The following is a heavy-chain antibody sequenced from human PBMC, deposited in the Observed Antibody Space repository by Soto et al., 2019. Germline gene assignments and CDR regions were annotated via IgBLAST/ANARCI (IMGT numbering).Heavy chain of an antibody. CDR2: ISGSGGST. J-gene: IGHJ3*02. D-gene: IGHD5-12*01. V-gene: IGHV3-23*01. CDR3: AKVVVATILHFELGVELHAFDI. Sequence: EVQLLESGGGLVQPGGSLRLSCAASGFTFSSYAMSWVRQAPGKGLEWVSAISGSGGSTYYADSVKGRFTISRDNSKNTLYLQMNSLRAEDTAVYYCAKVVVATILHFELGVELHAFDIWGQGTMVTVSS. CDR1: GFTFSSYA.